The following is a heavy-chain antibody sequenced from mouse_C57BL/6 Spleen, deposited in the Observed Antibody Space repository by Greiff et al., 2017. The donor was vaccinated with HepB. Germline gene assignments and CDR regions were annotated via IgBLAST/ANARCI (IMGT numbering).Heavy chain of an antibody. CDR3: TTGIYYDYDRVLDY. CDR2: IDPGDGDT. CDR1: GFNIKDYY. J-gene: IGHJ2*01. D-gene: IGHD2-4*01. V-gene: IGHV14-1*01. Sequence: EVQLQQSGAELVRPGASVKLSCTASGFNIKDYYMHWVKQRPEQGLEWIGRIDPGDGDTEYAPKFQGKATMTADTSSNTAYLQLSSLTSEDTAVYYCTTGIYYDYDRVLDYWGQSTTLTVSS.